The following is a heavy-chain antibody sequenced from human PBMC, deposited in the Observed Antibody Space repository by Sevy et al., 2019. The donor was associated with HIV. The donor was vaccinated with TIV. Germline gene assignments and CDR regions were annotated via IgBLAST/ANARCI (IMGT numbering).Heavy chain of an antibody. V-gene: IGHV2-5*02. J-gene: IGHJ4*02. D-gene: IGHD4-17*01. Sequence: SGPTLVKPTQTLTLTCTFSGFSLSTSGVGVGWIRQPPGKALEWLALIYWDDNKRYSPSLRSRLTNTKDTSKNQVVLTRTNMDPVDTATYYCAHSLYGDYIGGYFDYWGQGTLVTVSS. CDR3: AHSLYGDYIGGYFDY. CDR1: GFSLSTSGVG. CDR2: IYWDDNK.